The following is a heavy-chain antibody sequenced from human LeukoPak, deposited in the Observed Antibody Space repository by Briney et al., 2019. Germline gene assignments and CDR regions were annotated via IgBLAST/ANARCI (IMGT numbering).Heavy chain of an antibody. Sequence: GGSLRLSCAASGFTFSTYSMNWVRQAPGKGLEWVSYISGTSSLIYYADSVKGRFTISRDNAKNSLYLQMNSLRDEDTAVYYCVRDQFFSFDYWGQGTLVTVSS. CDR1: GFTFSTYS. D-gene: IGHD3-3*01. V-gene: IGHV3-48*02. CDR3: VRDQFFSFDY. J-gene: IGHJ4*02. CDR2: ISGTSSLI.